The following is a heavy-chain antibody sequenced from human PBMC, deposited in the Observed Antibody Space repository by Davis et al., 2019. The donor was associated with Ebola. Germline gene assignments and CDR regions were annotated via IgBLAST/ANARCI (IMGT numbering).Heavy chain of an antibody. Sequence: PGGCLRLSCAASRFTFSSYAMSWVRQVPGKGLEWVSTTSASGGSTYYADSVKGRFTISRDNAKNSLYLQMNSLRAEDTAVYYCAKDQPDLVGPTTEYYFDYWGQGTLVTVSS. D-gene: IGHD1-26*01. CDR1: RFTFSSYA. V-gene: IGHV3-23*01. CDR2: TSASGGST. J-gene: IGHJ4*02. CDR3: AKDQPDLVGPTTEYYFDY.